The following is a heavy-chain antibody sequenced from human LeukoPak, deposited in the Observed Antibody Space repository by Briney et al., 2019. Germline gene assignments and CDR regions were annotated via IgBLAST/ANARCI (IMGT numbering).Heavy chain of an antibody. CDR1: GFTFYHYS. Sequence: GGSLRLSRAASGFTFYHYSMHWVRQAPGKGLEWVCLISWDDGNTYYSDSVKGRFTISRDNGKNSLYLQMNSLRTEDTALYYCAKVAGSWLLAHYFDYWGQGTLVTGSS. J-gene: IGHJ4*02. D-gene: IGHD3-22*01. CDR2: ISWDDGNT. CDR3: AKVAGSWLLAHYFDY. V-gene: IGHV3-43*01.